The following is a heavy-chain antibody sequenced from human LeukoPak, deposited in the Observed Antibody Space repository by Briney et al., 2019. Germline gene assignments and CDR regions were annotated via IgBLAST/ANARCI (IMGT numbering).Heavy chain of an antibody. J-gene: IGHJ4*02. V-gene: IGHV1-69*13. CDR3: AGRSHVVRGAYYFDY. CDR2: IIPIFGTA. D-gene: IGHD3-10*01. Sequence: SVKVSCKASGGTFSSYAISWVRQAPGQGLEWMGGIIPIFGTANYAQKFQGRVTITADESTSTAYMELSSLRSEDTAVYYCAGRSHVVRGAYYFDYWGQGTLVTVSS. CDR1: GGTFSSYA.